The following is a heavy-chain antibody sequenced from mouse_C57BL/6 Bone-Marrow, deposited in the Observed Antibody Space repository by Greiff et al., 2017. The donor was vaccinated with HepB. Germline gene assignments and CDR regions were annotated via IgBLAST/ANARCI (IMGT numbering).Heavy chain of an antibody. Sequence: EVKLEESGGGLVQPKGSLKLSCAASGFSFNTYAMNWVRQAPGKGLEWVARIRSKSNNYATYYADSVKDRFTISRDDSESMLYLQVNNLKNKDTAMYYCVRHEGYGTGFDYWGQGTTLTVSS. J-gene: IGHJ2*01. CDR1: GFSFNTYA. CDR2: IRSKSNNYAT. CDR3: VRHEGYGTGFDY. V-gene: IGHV10-1*01. D-gene: IGHD1-1*01.